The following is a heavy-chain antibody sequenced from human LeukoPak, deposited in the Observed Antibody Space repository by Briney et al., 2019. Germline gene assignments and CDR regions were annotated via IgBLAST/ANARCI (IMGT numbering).Heavy chain of an antibody. CDR1: GYTFTGYY. V-gene: IGHV1-2*02. Sequence: ASVKVSCKASGYTFTGYYMHWVRQAPGQGLEWMGWINPNSGGTNYAQKFQGRVTMTRDTSISTAYMELSRLRSDETAVYYCAGGGARERYYGDYDGYYYMDVWGKGTTVTISS. J-gene: IGHJ6*03. CDR2: INPNSGGT. CDR3: AGGGARERYYGDYDGYYYMDV. D-gene: IGHD4-17*01.